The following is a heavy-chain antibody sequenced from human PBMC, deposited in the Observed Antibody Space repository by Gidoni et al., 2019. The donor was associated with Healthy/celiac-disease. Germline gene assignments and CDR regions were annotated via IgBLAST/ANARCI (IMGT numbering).Heavy chain of an antibody. CDR3: ATTVSSRDGYNTFSYYYYGMDV. V-gene: IGHV1-69-2*01. D-gene: IGHD5-12*01. CDR2: VDPEDGET. Sequence: EVQLVQSGAEVKKPGATVKISCKVSGYTFTDYYMHWVQQAPGKGLEWMGLVDPEDGETIYAEKFQGRVTITADTSTDTAYMELSSLRSEDTAVYYCATTVSSRDGYNTFSYYYYGMDVWGQGTTVTVSS. CDR1: GYTFTDYY. J-gene: IGHJ6*02.